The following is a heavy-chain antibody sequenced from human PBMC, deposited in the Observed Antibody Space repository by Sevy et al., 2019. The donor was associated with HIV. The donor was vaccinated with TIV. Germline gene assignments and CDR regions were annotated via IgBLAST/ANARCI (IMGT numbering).Heavy chain of an antibody. J-gene: IGHJ6*02. D-gene: IGHD2-8*01. CDR2: ISWNSGSI. Sequence: GGSLRLSCAASGFTFDDYAMHWVRQAPGKGLEWDSGISWNSGSIGYANSVKGRFTISRDNAKNSRFLQMNSLRAEDTALYYCAKSRPVGEYCTNGVCRHYYYYGMDVWGQGTTVTVSS. CDR3: AKSRPVGEYCTNGVCRHYYYYGMDV. CDR1: GFTFDDYA. V-gene: IGHV3-9*01.